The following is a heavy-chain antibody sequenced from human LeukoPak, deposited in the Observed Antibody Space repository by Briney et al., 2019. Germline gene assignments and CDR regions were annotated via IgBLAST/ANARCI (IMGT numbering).Heavy chain of an antibody. CDR2: IYHSGST. CDR3: ARHPGYYYYYMDV. D-gene: IGHD1-14*01. Sequence: SGTLSLTCAVSGGSISSSNWWSWVRQPPGKGLEWIGEIYHSGSTNYNPSLKSRVTISVDTSKNQFSLRLSSVTAADTAVYYCARHPGYYYYYMDVWGKGTTVTISS. CDR1: GGSISSSNW. V-gene: IGHV4-4*02. J-gene: IGHJ6*03.